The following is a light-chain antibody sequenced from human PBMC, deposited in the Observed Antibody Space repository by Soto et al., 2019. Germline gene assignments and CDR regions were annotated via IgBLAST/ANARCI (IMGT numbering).Light chain of an antibody. J-gene: IGKJ3*01. CDR1: QSLCSY. CDR2: AAS. Sequence: DIQMTLSPYSLSASVGDRVTITCRASQSLCSYLNWYQQKPGKAPTLLIYAASSLQSGVPSRFSGSGSGTDFNLTIRSLQPEDFATYYYHPTYSTLYPFGPGTKVDIK. CDR3: HPTYSTLYP. V-gene: IGKV1-39*01.